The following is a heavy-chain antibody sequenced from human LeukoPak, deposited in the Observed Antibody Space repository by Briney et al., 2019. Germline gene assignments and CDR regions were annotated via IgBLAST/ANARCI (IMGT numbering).Heavy chain of an antibody. Sequence: ASVKVSCKASGGTFSSYTISWVRQAPGQGLELMGRIIPILGIANYAQKFQGRVTITADKATSTAYMELNSLRSEDTAVYYCAREGGAIIDYWGQGTLVTVSS. CDR2: IIPILGIA. J-gene: IGHJ4*02. CDR3: AREGGAIIDY. V-gene: IGHV1-69*02. CDR1: GGTFSSYT. D-gene: IGHD3-10*01.